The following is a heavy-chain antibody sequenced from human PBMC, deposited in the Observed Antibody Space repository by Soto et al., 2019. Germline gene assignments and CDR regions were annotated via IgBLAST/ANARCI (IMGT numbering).Heavy chain of an antibody. CDR2: LSRGDAR. CDR1: GAPITTTKW. CDR3: ATQTISYTWGV. V-gene: IGHV4-4*02. J-gene: IGHJ6*02. D-gene: IGHD3-16*01. Sequence: QVQLQESGPGLVKPSETLSLTCTVSGAPITTTKWWAWVRLPPGKGLEWIGELSRGDARSSNPSLKGRFTMSLVKSNNHFSLKLTSVTAADTAIYYCATQTISYTWGVWGRGTSVTVSS.